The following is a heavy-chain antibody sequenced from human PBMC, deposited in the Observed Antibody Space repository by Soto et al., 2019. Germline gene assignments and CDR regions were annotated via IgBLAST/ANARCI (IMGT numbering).Heavy chain of an antibody. V-gene: IGHV5-51*01. J-gene: IGHJ4*02. CDR2: IYPGDSDT. Sequence: GESLKISCKGSGYSFTSYWIGWVRQMPGKGLEWMGIIYPGDSDTRYSPSFQGQVTISADKSISTAYLQWSSLKASDTAMYYCARHGSGYSGSSGNFDYWGQGTLVTVSS. CDR3: ARHGSGYSGSSGNFDY. CDR1: GYSFTSYW. D-gene: IGHD6-6*01.